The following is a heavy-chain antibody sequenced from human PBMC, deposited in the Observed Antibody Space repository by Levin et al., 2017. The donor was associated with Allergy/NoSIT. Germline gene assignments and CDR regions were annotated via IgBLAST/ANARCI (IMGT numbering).Heavy chain of an antibody. V-gene: IGHV6-1*01. Sequence: SQTLSLTCAISGDSVSSNSVAWNWIRQSPSRGLEWLGRTYYRSKWYNDYAVSVKSRITINPDTSKNQFSLQLNSVTPEDTGVYYCARDGGMTAAGTRFDYWGQGTLVTVSS. J-gene: IGHJ4*02. CDR2: TYYRSKWYN. CDR1: GDSVSSNSVA. D-gene: IGHD6-13*01. CDR3: ARDGGMTAAGTRFDY.